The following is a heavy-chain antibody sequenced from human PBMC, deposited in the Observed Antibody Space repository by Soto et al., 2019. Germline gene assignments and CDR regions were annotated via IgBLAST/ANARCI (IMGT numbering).Heavy chain of an antibody. D-gene: IGHD6-19*01. CDR3: ARGPGSGWYDY. J-gene: IGHJ4*02. V-gene: IGHV4-31*01. CDR1: GGSISSGDYY. Sequence: QVQLQESGPGLVKPSQTLSLTCTVSGGSISSGDYYWSWIRQHPGKGLEGIGYIYYSGSTYYNPSLKSLVTISVDTSKNQFSLKLSSVTAADTAVYYCARGPGSGWYDYWGQGTLVTVSS. CDR2: IYYSGST.